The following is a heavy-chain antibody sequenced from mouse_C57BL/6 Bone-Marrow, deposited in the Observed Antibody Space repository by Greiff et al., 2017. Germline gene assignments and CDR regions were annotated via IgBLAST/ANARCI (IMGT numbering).Heavy chain of an antibody. Sequence: QVQLKESGAELARPGASVKLSCKASGYTFTSYGISWVKQRTGQGLEWIGEIYPRSCNTYYNEKFKGKATLTADKSSSTSYMELRSLTSEDSAVYFCARSWLLEAMDYWGQGTSVTVSS. D-gene: IGHD2-3*01. J-gene: IGHJ4*01. V-gene: IGHV1-81*01. CDR1: GYTFTSYG. CDR3: ARSWLLEAMDY. CDR2: IYPRSCNT.